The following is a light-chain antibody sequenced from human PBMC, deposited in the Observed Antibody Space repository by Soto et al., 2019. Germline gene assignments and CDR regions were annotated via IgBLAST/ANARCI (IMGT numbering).Light chain of an antibody. J-gene: IGKJ5*01. CDR2: DAS. CDR1: QSVITY. V-gene: IGKV3-11*01. Sequence: EIVLTQSPATLSLSPGERATLSCRASQSVITYLAWYQQKPGQAPRLLIYDASNRATGIPARFSGSGSGTDFTLTISSLEPEDFAVYYCQQRYNWPPITFGQGTRLEIK. CDR3: QQRYNWPPIT.